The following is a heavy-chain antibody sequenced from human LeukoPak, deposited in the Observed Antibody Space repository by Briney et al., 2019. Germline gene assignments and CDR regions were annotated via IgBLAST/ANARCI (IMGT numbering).Heavy chain of an antibody. CDR3: AKDGGGSLEWLPPMDV. Sequence: GGSLRLSCAASGFTFSSYAMGWVRQAPGKGLEWVSAISGSGGSTYYADSVKGRFTISRDNSKNTLYLQMNSLRAEDTAVYYCAKDGGGSLEWLPPMDVWGQGTTVTVSS. V-gene: IGHV3-23*01. D-gene: IGHD3-3*01. CDR2: ISGSGGST. CDR1: GFTFSSYA. J-gene: IGHJ6*02.